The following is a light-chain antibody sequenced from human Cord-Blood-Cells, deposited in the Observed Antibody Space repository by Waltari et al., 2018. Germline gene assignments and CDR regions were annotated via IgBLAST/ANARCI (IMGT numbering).Light chain of an antibody. CDR1: QSASSSY. CDR3: QQYGSSPRVT. CDR2: VAS. J-gene: IGKJ3*01. V-gene: IGKV3-20*01. Sequence: EIVLTQSPGTLSLSPGERATLSCRASQSASSSYLAWYQQKPGQAPRLLIYVASSRATGIPDRFSGSGSGTDFTLTISRLEPEDFAVYYCQQYGSSPRVTFGPGTKVDIK.